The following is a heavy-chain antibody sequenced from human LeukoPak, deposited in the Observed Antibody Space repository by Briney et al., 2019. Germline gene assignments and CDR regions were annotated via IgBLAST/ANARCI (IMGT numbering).Heavy chain of an antibody. CDR1: GFAITDHH. CDR2: SQTTKPNSCTT. J-gene: IGHJ4*02. Sequence: PGGALRLSCAASGFAITDHHMDGVGQAPGKGREGVGRSQTTKPNSCTTEYAASVKCRFTISRHDSKNSLYLQFNSLKTEDTAVYYCVRVVTTSSGWYHFDNWGQGTLVTVSS. CDR3: VRVVTTSSGWYHFDN. V-gene: IGHV3-72*01. D-gene: IGHD6-13*01.